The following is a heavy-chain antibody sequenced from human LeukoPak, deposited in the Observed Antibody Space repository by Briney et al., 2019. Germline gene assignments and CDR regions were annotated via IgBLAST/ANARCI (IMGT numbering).Heavy chain of an antibody. CDR1: GFTFSNAW. CDR3: TTETYNWNYGVY. J-gene: IGHJ4*02. V-gene: IGHV3-15*01. D-gene: IGHD1-7*01. CDR2: IKSKTDGGTT. Sequence: GGSLRLSCAASGFTFSNAWMSWVRQAPGKGLEWVGRIKSKTDGGTTDYAAPVKGRFTMSRDDSKNTLSLQMNSLKTEDTAVYFCTTETYNWNYGVYWGQGTLVTVSS.